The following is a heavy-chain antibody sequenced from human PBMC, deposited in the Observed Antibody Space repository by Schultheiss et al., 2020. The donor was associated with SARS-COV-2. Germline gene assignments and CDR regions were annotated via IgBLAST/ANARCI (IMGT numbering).Heavy chain of an antibody. CDR1: GFTFSSYA. V-gene: IGHV3-23*01. CDR2: ISGSGGST. J-gene: IGHJ6*03. D-gene: IGHD6-19*01. CDR3: AKGDRWLVRGGYYYYYMDV. Sequence: GGSLRLSCAASGFTFSSYAMSWVRQAPGKGLEWVSAISGSGGSTYYADSVKGRFTISRDNSKNTLYLQMNSLRAEDTAVYYCAKGDRWLVRGGYYYYYMDVWGKGTTVTVSS.